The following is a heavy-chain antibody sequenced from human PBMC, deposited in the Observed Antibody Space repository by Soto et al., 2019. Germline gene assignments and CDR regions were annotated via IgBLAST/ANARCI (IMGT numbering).Heavy chain of an antibody. Sequence: XDSLKVSWKCSGYSFTSYWVSLVLQMPGKGLEWMGRIDPSDSYTNYSPSFQGHVTISADKSISTAYLQWSSLKASDTAMYYCASSPIVVVKAAKGGAGYGMDVWGQGTTVTVSS. CDR1: GYSFTSYW. CDR2: IDPSDSYT. CDR3: ASSPIVVVKAAKGGAGYGMDV. J-gene: IGHJ6*02. V-gene: IGHV5-10-1*01. D-gene: IGHD2-2*01.